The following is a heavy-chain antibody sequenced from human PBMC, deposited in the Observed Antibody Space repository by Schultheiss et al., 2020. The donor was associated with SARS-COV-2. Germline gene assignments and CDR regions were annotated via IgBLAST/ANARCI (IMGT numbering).Heavy chain of an antibody. Sequence: GGSLRLSCAASGFTFSSYAMSWVRQAPGKGLEWVSAISGSGGSTSYADSVKGRFTISRDNAKNTLYLQMNSLRAEDTAVYYCARDAYDSSGYYSSDAFDIWGQGTMVTVSS. D-gene: IGHD3-22*01. CDR2: ISGSGGST. V-gene: IGHV3-23*01. J-gene: IGHJ3*02. CDR3: ARDAYDSSGYYSSDAFDI. CDR1: GFTFSSYA.